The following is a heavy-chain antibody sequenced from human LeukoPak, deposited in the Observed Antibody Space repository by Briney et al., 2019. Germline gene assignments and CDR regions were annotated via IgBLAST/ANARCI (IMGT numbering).Heavy chain of an antibody. CDR1: GFAFSTYW. CDR2: INPEGAST. Sequence: GGSLRLSCTASGFAFSTYWMFWVRQAPGKGLVWVSQINPEGASTTYGDPVKGRFTASRDNAKNALHLQMNSLRVDDTAVYYCARGTAITAGIDFWGQGTLVTVSS. J-gene: IGHJ4*02. D-gene: IGHD6-19*01. V-gene: IGHV3-74*01. CDR3: ARGTAITAGIDF.